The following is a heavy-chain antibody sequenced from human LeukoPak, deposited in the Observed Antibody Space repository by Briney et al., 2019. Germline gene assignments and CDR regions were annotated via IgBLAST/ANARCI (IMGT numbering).Heavy chain of an antibody. CDR1: GSTVSTNY. V-gene: IGHV3-53*01. Sequence: GGSLRLSCAASGSTVSTNYMGSVRQAPGKWLEWVSAIYGGGGTYYADSVKGRFTISRDNSKNTLYLQMNSLRAEDTAVYYCARAYSGSFQFDDWGQGTLVTVSS. CDR2: IYGGGGT. CDR3: ARAYSGSFQFDD. D-gene: IGHD1-26*01. J-gene: IGHJ4*02.